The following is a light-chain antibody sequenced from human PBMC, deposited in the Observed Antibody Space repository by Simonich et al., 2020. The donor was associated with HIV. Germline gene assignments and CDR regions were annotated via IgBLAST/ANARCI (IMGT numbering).Light chain of an antibody. CDR3: CSYAGSSTWV. J-gene: IGLJ2*01. Sequence: QSALAQPASVSGSPGQSITISCTGTYTDVGAYNYVSWYQQHPGKAPKLIVYDVSKRPSWVSNRFSGSMSANAASLTISGLQAEDEADYYCCSYAGSSTWVFGGGTKLTVL. CDR2: DVS. V-gene: IGLV2-14*03. CDR1: YTDVGAYNY.